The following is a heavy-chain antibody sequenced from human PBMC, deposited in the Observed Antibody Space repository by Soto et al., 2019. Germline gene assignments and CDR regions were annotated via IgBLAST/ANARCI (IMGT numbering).Heavy chain of an antibody. Sequence: SQTLSLTCAISGDSVSSNSAAWNWIRQFPSRGLEWLGRTYYRSKWYNDYAVSVKSRITIHPDTSKNQFSLQLNSVTPEDTAVYYCARGRSSSSFDWFDPWGQGTLVTVSS. CDR1: GDSVSSNSAA. CDR3: ARGRSSSSFDWFDP. CDR2: TYYRSKWYN. D-gene: IGHD6-6*01. J-gene: IGHJ5*02. V-gene: IGHV6-1*01.